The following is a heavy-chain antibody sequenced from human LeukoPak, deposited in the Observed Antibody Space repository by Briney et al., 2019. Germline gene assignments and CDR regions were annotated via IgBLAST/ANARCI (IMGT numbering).Heavy chain of an antibody. CDR1: GFTFSSYW. J-gene: IGHJ4*02. CDR2: ISSRTSDT. Sequence: GSLRLSCAASGFTFSSYWMSWIRQAPGKGLEWVSYISSRTSDTNYVDSVKGRFTISRDNAKNSLYLQMNSLRAEDTAVYYCARVGSSGSVDYWGQGTLVTVSS. V-gene: IGHV3-11*06. D-gene: IGHD1-1*01. CDR3: ARVGSSGSVDY.